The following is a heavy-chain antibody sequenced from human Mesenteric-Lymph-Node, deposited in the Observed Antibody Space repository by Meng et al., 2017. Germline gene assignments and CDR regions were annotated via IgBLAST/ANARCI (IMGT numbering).Heavy chain of an antibody. CDR3: ARDLSHYYDSSGYSRAFDI. J-gene: IGHJ3*02. CDR2: IYHSGST. CDR1: GGSISSSNW. D-gene: IGHD3-22*01. Sequence: SETLSLTCAVSGGSISSSNWWSWVRQPPGKGLEWIGEIYHSGSTNYNPSLKSRVTISVDKSKNQFSLKLSSVTAADTAVYYCARDLSHYYDSSGYSRAFDIWGQGTMVTVSS. V-gene: IGHV4-4*02.